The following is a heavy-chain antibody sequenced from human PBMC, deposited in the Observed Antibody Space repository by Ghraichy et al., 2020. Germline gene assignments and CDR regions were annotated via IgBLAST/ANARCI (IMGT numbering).Heavy chain of an antibody. CDR1: GGSISSSSYY. CDR2: ISYSGST. CDR3: ANSYFANSRYGPWGDYVGWFDP. V-gene: IGHV4-39*07. J-gene: IGHJ5*02. Sequence: SETLSLTCTVSGGSISSSSYYWGWIRQPPGKGLEWIGSISYSGSTYYNPSLKSRVTISVDTPKNQFSLRLSSVTAADTAVYFCANSYFANSRYGPWGDYVGWFDPWGQVTLVSVSS. D-gene: IGHD4-23*01.